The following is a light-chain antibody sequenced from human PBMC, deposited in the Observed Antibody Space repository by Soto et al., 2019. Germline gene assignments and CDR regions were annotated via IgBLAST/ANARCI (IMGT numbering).Light chain of an antibody. CDR2: DAS. V-gene: IGKV3-11*01. CDR3: QQRSNWPLT. Sequence: EIVVTQSPATLSLSPGERATLSCRASQSVSSSLAWYQQKPGQAPRLLIYDASTRATDIPARFSGSGSGTDFTLTISSLEPEDFAVYYCQQRSNWPLTFGGGTKVDIK. CDR1: QSVSSS. J-gene: IGKJ4*01.